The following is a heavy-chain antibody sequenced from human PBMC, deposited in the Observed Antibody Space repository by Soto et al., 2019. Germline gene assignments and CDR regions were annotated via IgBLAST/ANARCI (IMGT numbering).Heavy chain of an antibody. CDR2: IKSKTDGGTT. V-gene: IGHV3-15*07. Sequence: EVQLVESGGGLVKPGGSLRLSCAASGFTFSNAWMNWVRQAPGKGLEWVGRIKSKTDGGTTDYAAPVKGRFTISRDDSKNTLYLQMTSLKTEDTAVYYCTTSIAVAGRRSKWGQGTLVTVSS. CDR3: TTSIAVAGRRSK. J-gene: IGHJ4*02. D-gene: IGHD6-19*01. CDR1: GFTFSNAW.